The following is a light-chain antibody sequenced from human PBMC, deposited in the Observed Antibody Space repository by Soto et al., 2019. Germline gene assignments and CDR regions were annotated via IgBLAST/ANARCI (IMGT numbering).Light chain of an antibody. J-gene: IGLJ1*01. CDR1: SSDVGGYNL. CDR2: EGS. CDR3: CSYETSSTYV. V-gene: IGLV2-23*01. Sequence: QSALTQPPSASGSPGQSVTISCTGTSSDVGGYNLVSWYQHHPGKTPKLMIYEGSRRPSGVSNRFSASKSGNTASLTISGLQAEDEAEYYCCSYETSSTYVFGSGTKVTVL.